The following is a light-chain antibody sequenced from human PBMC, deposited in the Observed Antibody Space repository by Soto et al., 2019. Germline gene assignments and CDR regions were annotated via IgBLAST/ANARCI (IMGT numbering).Light chain of an antibody. CDR3: SSYAGTNNLV. J-gene: IGLJ2*01. V-gene: IGLV2-8*01. CDR1: SSDVGGYNY. Sequence: QPVLTQPPSASGSPGQSVTISCTGTSSDVGGYNYVSWYQQYPGKAPKLMIYEVSERPSGVPDRFSGSKSGNTASLTVSGLQAEDEADYYCSSYAGTNNLVFGGGTKLTVL. CDR2: EVS.